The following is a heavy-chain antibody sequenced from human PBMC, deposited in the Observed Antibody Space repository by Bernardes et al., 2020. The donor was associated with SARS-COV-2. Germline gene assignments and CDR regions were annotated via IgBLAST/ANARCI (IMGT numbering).Heavy chain of an antibody. CDR1: GGSISSSSYY. CDR3: AAETWIQLWLRGGFDY. V-gene: IGHV4-39*01. CDR2: IYYSGST. D-gene: IGHD5-18*01. Sequence: SETLSLTCTVSGGSISSSSYYWGWLRQPPGKGLEWIGSIYYSGSTYYNPSLKSRVTISVDTSKNQFSLKLSSVTAADTAVYYCAAETWIQLWLRGGFDYWGQGTLVTVSS. J-gene: IGHJ4*02.